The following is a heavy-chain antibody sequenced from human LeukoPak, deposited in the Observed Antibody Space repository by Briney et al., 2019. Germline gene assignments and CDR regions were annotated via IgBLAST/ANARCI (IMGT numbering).Heavy chain of an antibody. CDR3: TSARGPSSWWLAPNFDN. CDR2: ISAYNGNT. V-gene: IGHV1-18*01. Sequence: ASVKVSCKASGYTFTSYGISWVRQAPGQGLEWMGWISAYNGNTNYAQKLQGRVTMTTDTSTSTAYIELRSLRSDDSAVYAWTSARGPSSWWLAPNFDNWGQGTLVTVSS. D-gene: IGHD6-19*01. CDR1: GYTFTSYG. J-gene: IGHJ4*03.